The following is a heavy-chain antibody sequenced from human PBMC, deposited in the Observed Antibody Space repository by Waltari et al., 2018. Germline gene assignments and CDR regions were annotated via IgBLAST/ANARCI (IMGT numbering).Heavy chain of an antibody. Sequence: QVQLVQSGAEVKKPGASVKVSCKASGYTFTSYDINWVRQATGQGIEWMGWINPNRGNTGYAQKFQGRVTMTRDTSISTAYRELSRLRSDDTAVYYCARGVEWELLQRLGDWFDPWGQGTLVTVSS. J-gene: IGHJ5*02. D-gene: IGHD1-26*01. V-gene: IGHV1-8*02. CDR2: INPNRGNT. CDR1: GYTFTSYD. CDR3: ARGVEWELLQRLGDWFDP.